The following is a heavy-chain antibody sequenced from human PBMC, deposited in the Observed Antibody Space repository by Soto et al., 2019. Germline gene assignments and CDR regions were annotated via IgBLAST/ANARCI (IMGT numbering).Heavy chain of an antibody. CDR1: GFTFSSYD. CDR2: ISYDGSNK. Sequence: GGSLRLSCAASGFTFSSYDMHWVRQAPGKGLEWVAVISYDGSNKYYADSVKGRFTISRDNSKNTLYLQMNSLRTEDTAVYYCATKIEAATSDYWGQGTLVTVSS. V-gene: IGHV3-30*03. CDR3: ATKIEAATSDY. J-gene: IGHJ4*02. D-gene: IGHD2-15*01.